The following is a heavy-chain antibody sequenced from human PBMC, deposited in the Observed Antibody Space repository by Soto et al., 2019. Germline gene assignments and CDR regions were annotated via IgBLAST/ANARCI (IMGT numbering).Heavy chain of an antibody. D-gene: IGHD4-4*01. CDR3: ARERDYSNRRANWYFDL. CDR2: INSDGSST. V-gene: IGHV3-74*01. J-gene: IGHJ2*01. Sequence: EVQLVESGGGLVQPGGSLRLSCAASGFTFSSYWMHWVRQAPGKGLVWVSRINSDGSSTSYADSVKGRFTISRDNAKNTLYLQMNSLRAEDTAVYYCARERDYSNRRANWYFDLWGRGTLVTVSS. CDR1: GFTFSSYW.